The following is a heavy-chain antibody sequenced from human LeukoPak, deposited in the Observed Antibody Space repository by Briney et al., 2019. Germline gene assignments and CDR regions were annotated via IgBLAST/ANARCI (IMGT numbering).Heavy chain of an antibody. CDR3: AGEIRETVFTRHHYYGIDV. J-gene: IGHJ6*02. Sequence: GGSLRLSCAASGFTFSTYDMHWVRQVTGKGLEWVSAIGTVDDTYYLGSVKGRFTISRENAKNVLYLQMSSLRVEDTAVYYCAGEIRETVFTRHHYYGIDVWGQGTTVTVSS. CDR1: GFTFSTYD. CDR2: IGTVDDT. V-gene: IGHV3-13*01. D-gene: IGHD1-1*01.